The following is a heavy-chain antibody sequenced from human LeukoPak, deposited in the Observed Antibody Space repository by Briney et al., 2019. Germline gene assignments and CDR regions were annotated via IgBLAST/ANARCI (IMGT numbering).Heavy chain of an antibody. Sequence: ASVKVSCKASGYTFTGYYMHWVRQAPGQGLEWMGWINPNSGGTNYAQKFQGRVTMTRDTSISTAYMELSRLRSDDTAVYYCARYVLLVGSSSRDYWGQGTLVTVSS. J-gene: IGHJ4*02. CDR3: ARYVLLVGSSSRDY. D-gene: IGHD6-6*01. CDR1: GYTFTGYY. V-gene: IGHV1-2*02. CDR2: INPNSGGT.